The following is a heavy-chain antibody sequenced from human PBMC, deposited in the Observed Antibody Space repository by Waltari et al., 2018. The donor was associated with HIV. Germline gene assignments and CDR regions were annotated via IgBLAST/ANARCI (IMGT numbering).Heavy chain of an antibody. CDR3: ARGASIGGWVRNDY. CDR1: GGSISSSGYP. Sequence: QLQLQASAPGLVKPSETLALPRTVSGGSISSSGYPWGGIHQPPGKGLEWIGTIYYSGSTYYNPSLKSRVTISADTSKNQFSLKLSSVTAADTAVYYCARGASIGGWVRNDYWGQGTLVTVSS. D-gene: IGHD6-6*01. V-gene: IGHV4-39*07. J-gene: IGHJ4*02. CDR2: IYYSGST.